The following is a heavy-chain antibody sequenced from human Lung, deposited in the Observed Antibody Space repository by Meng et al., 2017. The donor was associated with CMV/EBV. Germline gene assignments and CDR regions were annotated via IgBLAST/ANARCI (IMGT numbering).Heavy chain of an antibody. V-gene: IGHV4-39*01. D-gene: IGHD2-2*01. CDR1: GGSISSSSYY. CDR2: IYYSGST. CDR3: AGLCIVVVPAAICPMDV. Sequence: SETLSLXCTVSGGSISSSSYYWGWIRQPPGKGLEWIGSIYYSGSTYYNPSLKSRVTISVDTSKNQFSLKLSSVTAADTAVYYCAGLCIVVVPAAICPMDVWXQGHXVTV. J-gene: IGHJ6*02.